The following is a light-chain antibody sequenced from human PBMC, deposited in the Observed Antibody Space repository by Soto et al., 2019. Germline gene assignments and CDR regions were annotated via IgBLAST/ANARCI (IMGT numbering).Light chain of an antibody. CDR3: QQFYSSPT. J-gene: IGKJ4*01. V-gene: IGKV4-1*01. Sequence: DIVMTQSPDSLAVSLGERATINCKSSQSVLYSSDNKNYLAWYQQKPGQPPNLLIYWASTRESGVPDRFSGSGSGTDFTLTISSLQAEDVAVYFCQQFYSSPTFGGGTKVEIK. CDR2: WAS. CDR1: QSVLYSSDNKNY.